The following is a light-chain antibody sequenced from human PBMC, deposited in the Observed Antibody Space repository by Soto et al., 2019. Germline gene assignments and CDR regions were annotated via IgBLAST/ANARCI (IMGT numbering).Light chain of an antibody. Sequence: DVQLTQSPSFMSASVGDRVSITCRASQGISTFLAWHQQHPGTAPKRLIYDASNLQSGVPSRFSGSGSGTEFTLTISSLQPDDFATYYCQHYNSYSEAFGQGTKVDIK. CDR1: QGISTF. V-gene: IGKV1-9*01. J-gene: IGKJ1*01. CDR2: DAS. CDR3: QHYNSYSEA.